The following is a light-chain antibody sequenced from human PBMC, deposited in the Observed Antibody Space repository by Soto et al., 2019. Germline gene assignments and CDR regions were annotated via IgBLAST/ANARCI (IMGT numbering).Light chain of an antibody. CDR3: QQCANDIT. CDR1: QDITNY. J-gene: IGKJ5*01. CDR2: DAS. V-gene: IGKV1-33*01. Sequence: DLQMTQSPASLSASVGDRVTITCQASQDITNYLNWYQQKPGKAPKLLIYDASNLETGVPSRFIGSGSGTYFTLTISSLQPDDFATYYCQQCANDITFGQGTRLDIK.